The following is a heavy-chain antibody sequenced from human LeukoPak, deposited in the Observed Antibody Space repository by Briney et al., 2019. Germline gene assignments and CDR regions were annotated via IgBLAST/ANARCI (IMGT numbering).Heavy chain of an antibody. CDR2: IIPIFGTA. CDR1: GGTFSSYA. Sequence: SVKVSCKASGGTFSSYAISWVRQAPGQGLEWMGGIIPIFGTANYAQKFQGRVTITADKSTSTAYMELSSLRSEDTAVYYCASVYDMGYCSGGSCYSGLDYWGQGTLVTVSS. V-gene: IGHV1-69*06. D-gene: IGHD2-15*01. CDR3: ASVYDMGYCSGGSCYSGLDY. J-gene: IGHJ4*02.